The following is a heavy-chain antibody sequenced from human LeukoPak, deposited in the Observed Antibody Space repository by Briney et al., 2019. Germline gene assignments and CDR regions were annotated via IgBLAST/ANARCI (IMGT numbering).Heavy chain of an antibody. V-gene: IGHV1-18*01. Sequence: ASVKVSCKSSGYTFTSYGISWVRQAPGQGLEWMGWISAYNGNTNYAQKLQGRVTMTTDTSTSTAYMELRSLRSDDTAVYYCARLELADYYMDVWGKGTTVTVSS. J-gene: IGHJ6*03. CDR1: GYTFTSYG. CDR2: ISAYNGNT. CDR3: ARLELADYYMDV. D-gene: IGHD1-7*01.